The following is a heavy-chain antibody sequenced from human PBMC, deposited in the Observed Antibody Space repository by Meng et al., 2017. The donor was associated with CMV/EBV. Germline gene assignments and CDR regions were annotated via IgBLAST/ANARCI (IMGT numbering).Heavy chain of an antibody. J-gene: IGHJ3*02. CDR3: ATRVVPAAIEILAFDI. V-gene: IGHV1-24*01. Sequence: ASVKVSCKVSGYTLTELSMHWVRQAPGKGLEWMGGFDPEDGETIYAQKFQGRVTMTEDTSTDTAYMELSSLRSEDTAVYYCATRVVPAAIEILAFDIWGQRTMVTVSS. CDR1: GYTLTELS. D-gene: IGHD2-2*02. CDR2: FDPEDGET.